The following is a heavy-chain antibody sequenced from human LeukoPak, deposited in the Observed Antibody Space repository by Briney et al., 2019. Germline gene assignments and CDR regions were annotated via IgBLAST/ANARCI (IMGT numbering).Heavy chain of an antibody. CDR1: GFTVSSNY. J-gene: IGHJ4*02. D-gene: IGHD2-15*01. CDR3: AREDCSGGSCYVDY. V-gene: IGHV3-53*01. CDR2: IYSGGST. Sequence: GGSLRLSCAASGFTVSSNYMSWVRQAPGKGLEWVSVIYSGGSTYYADSVKGRFTISRDNSKNTLYLQMNSLRAEDTAVYYCAREDCSGGSCYVDYWGQGTPVTVSS.